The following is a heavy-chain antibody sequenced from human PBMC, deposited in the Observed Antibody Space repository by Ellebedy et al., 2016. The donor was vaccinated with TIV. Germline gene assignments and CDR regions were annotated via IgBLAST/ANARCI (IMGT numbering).Heavy chain of an antibody. Sequence: GESLKISCADSGFTFSRCAMTWVRHAPGKGLEWVSTISGSGDSTYYAVSVKGRFTISRDNSKNTLFLQMNSLRAEDTAVYYCAKDLRDIIAVVAATMSWGQGTLVTVSA. D-gene: IGHD2-15*01. CDR1: GFTFSRCA. CDR2: ISGSGDST. CDR3: AKDLRDIIAVVAATMS. V-gene: IGHV3-23*01. J-gene: IGHJ4*02.